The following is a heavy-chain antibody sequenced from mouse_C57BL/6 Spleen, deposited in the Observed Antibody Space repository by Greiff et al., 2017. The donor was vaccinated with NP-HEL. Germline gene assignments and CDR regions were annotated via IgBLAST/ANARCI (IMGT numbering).Heavy chain of an antibody. CDR3: ARLGRYFDV. CDR2: IDPSDSYT. Sequence: VKLQQPGAELVMPGASVKLSCKASGYTFTSYWMHWVKQRPGQGLEWIGEIDPSDSYTNYNQKFKGKSTLTVDKSSSTAYMQLSSLTSEDSAVYYCARLGRYFDVWGTGTTVTVSS. V-gene: IGHV1-69*01. J-gene: IGHJ1*03. CDR1: GYTFTSYW.